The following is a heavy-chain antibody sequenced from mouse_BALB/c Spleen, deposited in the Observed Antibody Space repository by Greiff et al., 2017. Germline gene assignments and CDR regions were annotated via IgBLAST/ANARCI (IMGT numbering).Heavy chain of an antibody. V-gene: IGHV5-12-2*01. Sequence: EVQLMESGGGLVQPGGSLKLSCAASGFTFSSYTMSWVRQTPEKRLEWVAYISNGGGSTYYPDTVKGRFTISRDNAKNTLYLQMSSLKSEDTAMYYCARQANWDYFDNWGQGNTLTVAA. CDR2: ISNGGGST. CDR1: GFTFSSYT. D-gene: IGHD4-1*01. CDR3: ARQANWDYFDN. J-gene: IGHJ2*01.